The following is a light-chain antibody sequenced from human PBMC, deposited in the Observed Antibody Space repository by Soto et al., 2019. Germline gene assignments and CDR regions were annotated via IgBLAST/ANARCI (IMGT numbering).Light chain of an antibody. CDR3: QTWGTGIV. Sequence: QLVLTKSPSASASLGASVRLTCTLSSGHSTYAIAWHQQQPDKGPRYLMRLNSDGSHSKGDGIPDRFSGSSSGAERYLTISSLQSEDEADYYCQTWGTGIVFGGGTKLTVL. J-gene: IGLJ2*01. CDR2: LNSDGSH. V-gene: IGLV4-69*01. CDR1: SGHSTYA.